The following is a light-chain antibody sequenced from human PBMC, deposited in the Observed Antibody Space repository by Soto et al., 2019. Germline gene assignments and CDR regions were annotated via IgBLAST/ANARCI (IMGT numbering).Light chain of an antibody. CDR3: QQYGSLSWT. J-gene: IGKJ1*01. CDR2: DAS. CDR1: QSVSSY. Sequence: DIVLTQSPGTLSLSPGERATLSCRASQSVSSYLAWYQQKPGQAPRLLIYDASNRATGIPARFSGSGSGTDFTLTISRLEPEDFAVYHCQQYGSLSWTFGQGTKVDIK. V-gene: IGKV3-20*01.